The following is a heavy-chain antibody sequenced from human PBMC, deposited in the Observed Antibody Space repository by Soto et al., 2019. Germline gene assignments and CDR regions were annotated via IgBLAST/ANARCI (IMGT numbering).Heavy chain of an antibody. V-gene: IGHV4-39*01. D-gene: IGHD1-1*01. Sequence: SETLSLTCTVSGGSISSSSYYWGWIRQPPGKGLEWIGSIYYSGSTYYNPSLTRRVTISVDTSKNQFSLKLGSVTAADTAVYYCARRLGGDGIGALKRRAAFDIWGQGTMVTVSS. J-gene: IGHJ3*02. CDR3: ARRLGGDGIGALKRRAAFDI. CDR2: IYYSGST. CDR1: GGSISSSSYY.